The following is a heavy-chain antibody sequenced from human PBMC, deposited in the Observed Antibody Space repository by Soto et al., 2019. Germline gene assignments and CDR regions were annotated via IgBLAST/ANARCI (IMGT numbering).Heavy chain of an antibody. CDR1: GGSINIGGFY. CDR2: IYHSGST. V-gene: IGHV4-31*03. J-gene: IGHJ2*01. D-gene: IGHD5-18*01. CDR3: ARRGFSYGGGYFDL. Sequence: QVQLQESGPGLVKPSQTLSLTCTVSGGSINIGGFYWSWVRQHPGKGLEWIGYIYHSGSTYYNPSPKSRVTXXEXTXXNQFSLKLSSVTAADTAVYYCARRGFSYGGGYFDLWGRGTLVTVSS.